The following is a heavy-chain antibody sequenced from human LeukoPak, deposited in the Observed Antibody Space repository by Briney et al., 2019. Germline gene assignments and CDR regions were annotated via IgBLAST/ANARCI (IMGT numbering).Heavy chain of an antibody. V-gene: IGHV3-33*01. CDR2: IWYDGSNK. Sequence: GSLRLSCAASGFTFSSYGMHWVRQAPGKGLEWVAVIWYDGSNKYYADSLKGRFTISRDNSKNTLYLQMNSLRAEDTAVYYCARDGDLLYYYGMDVWGQGTTVTVFS. CDR1: GFTFSSYG. J-gene: IGHJ6*02. CDR3: ARDGDLLYYYGMDV.